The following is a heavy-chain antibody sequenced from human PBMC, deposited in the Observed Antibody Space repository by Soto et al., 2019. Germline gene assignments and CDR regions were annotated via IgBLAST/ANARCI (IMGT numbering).Heavy chain of an antibody. CDR1: GDSVSSNSAA. V-gene: IGHV6-1*01. CDR3: ARAGRPHCSGGSCYSV. CDR2: TYYRSKWYN. Sequence: PSQTLSLTCAISGDSVSSNSAAWNWSMQSPSRGLEWLGRTYYRSKWYNDYAVSVKSRITINPDTSKNQFSLQLNSVTPEDTAVYYCARAGRPHCSGGSCYSVWGQGTLVTVSS. J-gene: IGHJ4*02. D-gene: IGHD2-15*01.